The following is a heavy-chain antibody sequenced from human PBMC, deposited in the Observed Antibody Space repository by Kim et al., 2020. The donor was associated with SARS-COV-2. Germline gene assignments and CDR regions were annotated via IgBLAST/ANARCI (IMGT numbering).Heavy chain of an antibody. J-gene: IGHJ4*02. D-gene: IGHD3-22*01. CDR3: ARAQQYYYDSLSM. CDR1: GFTFSSYA. V-gene: IGHV3-30-3*01. Sequence: GGSLRLSCAASGFTFSSYAMHWVRQTPGKGLEWVAVISYDGSSTYYADSVKGRFTISRDNSENTLYLQVKSLRPEDTAVFYCARAQQYYYDSLSMWGQGTLVTVSS. CDR2: ISYDGSST.